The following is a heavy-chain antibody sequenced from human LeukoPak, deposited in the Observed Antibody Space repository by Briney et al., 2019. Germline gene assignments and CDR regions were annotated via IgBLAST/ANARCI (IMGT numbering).Heavy chain of an antibody. D-gene: IGHD3-3*01. V-gene: IGHV3-11*04. CDR3: ARDKGVVGYDFWSGYPAGFDY. CDR1: GFTFSDYY. J-gene: IGHJ4*02. CDR2: ISSSGSTI. Sequence: GGSLRLSCAASGFTFSDYYMSWIRQAPGKGLEWVSYISSSGSTIYYADSVKGRFAISRDNAKNSLYLQMNSLRAEDTAVYYCARDKGVVGYDFWSGYPAGFDYWGQGTLVTVSS.